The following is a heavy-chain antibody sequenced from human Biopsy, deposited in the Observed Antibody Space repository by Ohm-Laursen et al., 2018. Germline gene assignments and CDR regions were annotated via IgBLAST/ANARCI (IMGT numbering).Heavy chain of an antibody. CDR3: ARGFGDHLSATDYGMDV. Sequence: SLRLSCAASGFTFSNYWMHWVRQAPGKGLVWVPHIYNLGTSTNYADSVRGRFTISRDNAKNTLFLQMNSLRVEDTAVYFCARGFGDHLSATDYGMDVWGQGSAVTVSS. CDR2: IYNLGTST. J-gene: IGHJ6*02. CDR1: GFTFSNYW. D-gene: IGHD4-17*01. V-gene: IGHV3-74*01.